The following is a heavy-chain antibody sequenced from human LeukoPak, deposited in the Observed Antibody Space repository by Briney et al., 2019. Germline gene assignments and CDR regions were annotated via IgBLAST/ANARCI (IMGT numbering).Heavy chain of an antibody. Sequence: SETLSLTCTVSGGSISNYYWSWIRQFAGKGLEWIGRISSSGNTDYNPSLKSRVTMSVDTSKSQFSLKLTSVTAADTAVYYCARDYRYISGCWGPYYLDYWGQGTLITVSS. CDR3: ARDYRYISGCWGPYYLDY. D-gene: IGHD6-19*01. CDR1: GGSISNYY. CDR2: ISSSGNT. J-gene: IGHJ4*02. V-gene: IGHV4-4*07.